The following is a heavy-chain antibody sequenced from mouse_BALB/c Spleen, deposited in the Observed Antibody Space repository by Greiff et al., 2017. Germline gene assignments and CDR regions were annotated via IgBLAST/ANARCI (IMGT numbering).Heavy chain of an antibody. CDR3: ARDGNYPLDY. V-gene: IGHV1-80*01. Sequence: QVQLQQSGAELVRPGSSVKISCKASGYAFSSYWMNWVKQRPGQGLEWIGQIYPGDGDTNYNGKFKGKATLTADKSSSTAYMQLSSLTSEDSAVYCCARDGNYPLDYWGQGTTLTVSS. D-gene: IGHD2-1*01. CDR2: IYPGDGDT. J-gene: IGHJ2*01. CDR1: GYAFSSYW.